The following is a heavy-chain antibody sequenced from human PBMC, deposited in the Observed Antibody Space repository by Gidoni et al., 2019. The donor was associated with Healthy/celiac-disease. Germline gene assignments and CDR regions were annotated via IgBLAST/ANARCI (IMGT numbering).Heavy chain of an antibody. CDR1: GFTFSSYS. D-gene: IGHD3-3*01. J-gene: IGHJ4*02. V-gene: IGHV3-21*01. Sequence: EVQLVESGGGLVKPGGSLRLSCAASGFTFSSYSMNWVRQAPGKGLEWVSSISSSSSYIYYADSVKGRFTISRDNAKNSLYLQMNSLRAEDTAVYYCARDMRGPLYYDFWSGYYGPFDYWGQGTLVTVSS. CDR2: ISSSSSYI. CDR3: ARDMRGPLYYDFWSGYYGPFDY.